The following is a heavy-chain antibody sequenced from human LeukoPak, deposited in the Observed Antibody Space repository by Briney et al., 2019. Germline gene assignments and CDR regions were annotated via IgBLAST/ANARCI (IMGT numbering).Heavy chain of an antibody. CDR3: AKVSVEGIWFGELLIGDDAFDI. J-gene: IGHJ3*02. V-gene: IGHV3-23*01. Sequence: PGGSLRLSCAASGFTFSSYSMTWVREAPGKELEWVSAIIGSGGSTYYADSVKGRFTISRDNSKNTLYLQMNSLRAEDTAVYYCAKVSVEGIWFGELLIGDDAFDIWGQGTMVTVSS. CDR1: GFTFSSYS. CDR2: IIGSGGST. D-gene: IGHD3-10*01.